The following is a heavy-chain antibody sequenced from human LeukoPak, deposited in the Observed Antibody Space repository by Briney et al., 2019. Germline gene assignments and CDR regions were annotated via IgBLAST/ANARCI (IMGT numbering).Heavy chain of an antibody. Sequence: SETLSLTCTVSGCSISSYYWSWIRQPPGKGLEWIGYIYYSGSTNYNPSLKSRVTISVDTSKNQFSLKLSSVTAADTAVYYCATQGGYSSSWYAFHYGMDVWGQGTTVTASS. J-gene: IGHJ6*02. CDR1: GCSISSYY. V-gene: IGHV4-59*01. D-gene: IGHD6-13*01. CDR2: IYYSGST. CDR3: ATQGGYSSSWYAFHYGMDV.